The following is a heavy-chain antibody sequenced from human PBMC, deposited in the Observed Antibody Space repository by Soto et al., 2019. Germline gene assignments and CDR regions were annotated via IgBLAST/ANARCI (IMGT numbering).Heavy chain of an antibody. CDR3: ARDIAVAGGSWFDP. Sequence: ASVKVSCKASGYTFTSYDINWVRQATGQGLEWMGWMNPNSGNTGYAQKFQGRVTMTRNTSISTAYMELSSLRSEDTAVYYCARDIAVAGGSWFDPWGQGTLVTVSS. CDR2: MNPNSGNT. V-gene: IGHV1-8*01. D-gene: IGHD6-19*01. CDR1: GYTFTSYD. J-gene: IGHJ5*02.